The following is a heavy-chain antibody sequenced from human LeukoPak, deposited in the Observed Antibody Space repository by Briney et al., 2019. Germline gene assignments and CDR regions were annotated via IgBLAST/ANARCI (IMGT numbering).Heavy chain of an antibody. J-gene: IGHJ4*02. CDR1: GFTFSSYW. CDR3: ARVVRAAYDSSGYYSY. Sequence: GGSLRLSCAASGFTFSSYWMHWVRQAPGKVLVWVSRINSDGSSTSYADSVKGRFTISRDNAKNTLYLQMNSLRAEDTAVYYCARVVRAAYDSSGYYSYWGQGTLVTVSS. CDR2: INSDGSST. V-gene: IGHV3-74*01. D-gene: IGHD3-22*01.